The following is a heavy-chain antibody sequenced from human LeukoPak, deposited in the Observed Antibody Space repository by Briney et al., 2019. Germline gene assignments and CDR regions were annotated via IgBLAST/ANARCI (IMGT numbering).Heavy chain of an antibody. J-gene: IGHJ4*02. V-gene: IGHV3-7*03. Sequence: PGGSLRLSCAASGFPFSGYSMTRVRQGPGKGLECGAKIKPDGTTKFYVDSVKGRFTISRDNSQNTLYLQVSSLRAEDTAVYYCATHFPYCSSGSCSYFDYWGQGTLVTVSS. D-gene: IGHD2-15*01. CDR1: GFPFSGYS. CDR2: IKPDGTTK. CDR3: ATHFPYCSSGSCSYFDY.